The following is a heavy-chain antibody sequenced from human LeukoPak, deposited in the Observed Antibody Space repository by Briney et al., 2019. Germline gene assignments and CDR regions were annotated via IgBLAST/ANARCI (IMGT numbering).Heavy chain of an antibody. CDR3: ARDSRIHLVRGAPGPLGY. CDR2: ISTYNGNT. Sequence: ASVKVSCKASGYTFNSYSVSWVRQAPGQGLEWMGWISTYNGNTNYSQKLQGRVSMTTDTSTRTAYMELRSLRSDDTAVYYCARDSRIHLVRGAPGPLGYWGQGTLVTVSS. D-gene: IGHD3-10*01. V-gene: IGHV1-18*04. J-gene: IGHJ4*02. CDR1: GYTFNSYS.